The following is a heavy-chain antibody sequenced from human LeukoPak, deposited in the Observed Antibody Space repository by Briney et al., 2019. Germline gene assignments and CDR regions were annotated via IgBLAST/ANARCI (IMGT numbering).Heavy chain of an antibody. Sequence: GASVKVSCKASGGTFSSYAISWVRQAPGQGLEWMGGIIPIFGTANYAQKFQGRVTITADESTSTAYMELSSLRSEDTAVYYCARLRLRGSSSWYSDYYGMDVWGQGTTVTVSS. CDR2: IIPIFGTA. CDR3: ARLRLRGSSSWYSDYYGMDV. J-gene: IGHJ6*02. V-gene: IGHV1-69*13. D-gene: IGHD6-13*01. CDR1: GGTFSSYA.